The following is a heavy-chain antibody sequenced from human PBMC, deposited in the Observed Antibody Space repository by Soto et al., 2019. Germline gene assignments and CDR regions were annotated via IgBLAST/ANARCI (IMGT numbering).Heavy chain of an antibody. V-gene: IGHV5-51*01. CDR3: ARGSLDPYYYYYMDV. Sequence: GESLKISCKGSGYSFTSYWIGWVRQMPGKGLEWMGIIYPGDSDTRYSPSFQGRVTISADKSISTAYLQWSSLKASDTAMYYCARGSLDPYYYYYMDVWGKGTTVTVSS. CDR2: IYPGDSDT. CDR1: GYSFTSYW. J-gene: IGHJ6*03. D-gene: IGHD1-1*01.